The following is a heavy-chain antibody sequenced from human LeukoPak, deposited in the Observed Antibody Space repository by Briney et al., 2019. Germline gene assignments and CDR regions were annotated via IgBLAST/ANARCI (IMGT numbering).Heavy chain of an antibody. V-gene: IGHV1-69*13. J-gene: IGHJ6*03. CDR1: GGTFSSYA. Sequence: SVKVSCKASGGTFSSYAISWVRQAPGQGLEWMGGIIPIFGTANCAQKFQGRVTITADESTSTAYMELSSLRSEDTAVYYCARGGSGGRGAGYYYYMDVWGKGTTVTISS. CDR3: ARGGSGGRGAGYYYYMDV. CDR2: IIPIFGTA. D-gene: IGHD6-25*01.